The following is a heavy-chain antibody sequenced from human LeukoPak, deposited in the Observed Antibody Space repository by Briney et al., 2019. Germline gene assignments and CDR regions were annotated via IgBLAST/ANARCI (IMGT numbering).Heavy chain of an antibody. V-gene: IGHV4-59*08. CDR2: IFSSESSNT. Sequence: SETLSLTCSVSNGSFSTYYWGWIRQPPGRRLEWHGYIFSSESSNTNYNPSLNGRVTISVDTSKNQFSLTLNSVTAADTAVYYCARAGDGYYYYYYMDVWGKGTTVTVSS. CDR3: ARAGDGYYYYYYMDV. D-gene: IGHD5-24*01. CDR1: NGSFSTYY. J-gene: IGHJ6*03.